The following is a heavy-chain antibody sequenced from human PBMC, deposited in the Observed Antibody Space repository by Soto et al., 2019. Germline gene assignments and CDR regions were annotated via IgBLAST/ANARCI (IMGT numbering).Heavy chain of an antibody. J-gene: IGHJ4*02. CDR1: GYTFTNYW. Sequence: RGESLKISCKGSGYTFTNYWIGWVRQMPGKGPEWMGIIYPGDSDTKYNPSFQGQVTISADKSITTTYLQWSSLKASDTAMYYCARHWIYGDYFDYWGQGTLVTVSS. D-gene: IGHD4-17*01. CDR2: IYPGDSDT. CDR3: ARHWIYGDYFDY. V-gene: IGHV5-51*01.